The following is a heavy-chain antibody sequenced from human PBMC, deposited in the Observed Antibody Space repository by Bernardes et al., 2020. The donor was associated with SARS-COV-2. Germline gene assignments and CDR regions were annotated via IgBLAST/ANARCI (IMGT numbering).Heavy chain of an antibody. Sequence: VGSLRLSCAASGFTFSNFFMSWVRQTPGKGLEWVSAISTGGSYIYYADSVKGRFTISRDNSNNSLYLHMTGLRADDTAVYFCARDKDYGDGPNFFDYWGQGTLVTVSS. D-gene: IGHD4-17*01. CDR2: ISTGGSYI. J-gene: IGHJ4*02. CDR1: GFTFSNFF. CDR3: ARDKDYGDGPNFFDY. V-gene: IGHV3-21*06.